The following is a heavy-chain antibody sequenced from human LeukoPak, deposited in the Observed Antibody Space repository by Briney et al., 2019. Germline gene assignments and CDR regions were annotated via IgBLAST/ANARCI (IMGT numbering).Heavy chain of an antibody. D-gene: IGHD5-12*01. CDR3: AKARGYSGYDEIDY. Sequence: GGSLRLSCAASGFTFSSYSMNWVRQAPGKGLEWVSGISWNSGSIGYADSVKGRFTISRDNAKNSLYLQMNSLRAEDTALYYCAKARGYSGYDEIDYWGQGTLVTVSS. J-gene: IGHJ4*02. CDR2: ISWNSGSI. V-gene: IGHV3-9*01. CDR1: GFTFSSYS.